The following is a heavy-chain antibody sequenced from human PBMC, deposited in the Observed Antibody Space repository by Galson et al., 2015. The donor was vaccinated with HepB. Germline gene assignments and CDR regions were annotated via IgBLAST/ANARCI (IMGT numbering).Heavy chain of an antibody. V-gene: IGHV4-39*07. CDR3: AGAGDPRELGIDY. D-gene: IGHD4-17*01. J-gene: IGHJ4*02. CDR1: GDSIGSGSYS. Sequence: CTISGDSIGSGSYSWVWIRQPPGKGLEWIGNVSYSGSSFYNPSLRSRVTISIDTSKNLFSMRLSSVTAADTAVYYCAGAGDPRELGIDYWGQGAPVTVSS. CDR2: VSYSGSS.